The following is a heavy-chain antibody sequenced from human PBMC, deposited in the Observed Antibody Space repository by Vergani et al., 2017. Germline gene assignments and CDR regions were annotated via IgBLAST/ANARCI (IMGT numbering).Heavy chain of an antibody. Sequence: QVQLVESGGGLVKPGGSLRLSCAASGFTFSDYYMSWIRQAPGKGLEWVSYISSSSSYTNYADSVKGRFTISRDNAENSLYLQMNSLRAEDTAVYYCARGAHSSSDYYYGMDVWGQGTTVTVSS. CDR3: ARGAHSSSDYYYGMDV. CDR1: GFTFSDYY. J-gene: IGHJ6*02. V-gene: IGHV3-11*06. CDR2: ISSSSSYT. D-gene: IGHD6-6*01.